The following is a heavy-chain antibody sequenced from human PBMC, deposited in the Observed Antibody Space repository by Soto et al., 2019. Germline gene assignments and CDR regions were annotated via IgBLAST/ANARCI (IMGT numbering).Heavy chain of an antibody. J-gene: IGHJ4*02. Sequence: QVQLVESGGGVVQPGRSLRLSCAASGFTFSSYAMHWVRQAPGKGLEWVAVISYDGSNKYYADSVKGRFTISRDNSNNTLYLHMNSLRAEDTAVYYCARSYGGLYYFDYWGQGTLVTVSS. CDR2: ISYDGSNK. CDR1: GFTFSSYA. D-gene: IGHD4-17*01. CDR3: ARSYGGLYYFDY. V-gene: IGHV3-30-3*01.